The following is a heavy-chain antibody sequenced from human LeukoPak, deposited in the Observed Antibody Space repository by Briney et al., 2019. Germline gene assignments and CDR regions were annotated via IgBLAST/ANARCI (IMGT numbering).Heavy chain of an antibody. CDR1: GFTFSSYA. D-gene: IGHD3-16*01. Sequence: GGSLRLSCAASGFTFSSYAMSWVRQAPGKGLEWVSAISGSGGSTYYADSVKGRFTISKDKSKNTLYLQMNSLRAEDTAVYYCASITSVPPFDYWGQGTLVTVSS. CDR3: ASITSVPPFDY. CDR2: ISGSGGST. J-gene: IGHJ4*02. V-gene: IGHV3-23*01.